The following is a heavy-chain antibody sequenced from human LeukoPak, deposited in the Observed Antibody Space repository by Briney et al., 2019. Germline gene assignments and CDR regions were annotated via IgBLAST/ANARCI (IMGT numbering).Heavy chain of an antibody. V-gene: IGHV3-21*01. CDR2: ISTSSTYI. Sequence: PGGSLRLSCAASGFTFSTCTMNWVRQAPGKGLEWVSSISTSSTYIYYADSVKGRFTISRDNAKNSLYLQMNSLRAEDTAVYYCACLAAIDYWGQGTLVTVSS. CDR3: ACLAAIDY. J-gene: IGHJ4*02. D-gene: IGHD2-15*01. CDR1: GFTFSTCT.